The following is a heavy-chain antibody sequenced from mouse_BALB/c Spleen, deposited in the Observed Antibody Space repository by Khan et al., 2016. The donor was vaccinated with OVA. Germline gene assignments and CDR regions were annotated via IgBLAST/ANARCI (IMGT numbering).Heavy chain of an antibody. CDR2: ISYNGSN. Sequence: EVQLQESGPGLVKPSQSLSLTCSVTGYSITSGYYCNWIRQFPGNKLEWMGYISYNGSNNYNPSLRNRISVTRDTSKNQFFLKLNSVTTEDTATYYGTRSYYCYRTAWIAYWGQGTLLTVSA. V-gene: IGHV3-6*02. CDR1: GYSITSGYY. CDR3: TRSYYCYRTAWIAY. D-gene: IGHD1-1*01. J-gene: IGHJ3*01.